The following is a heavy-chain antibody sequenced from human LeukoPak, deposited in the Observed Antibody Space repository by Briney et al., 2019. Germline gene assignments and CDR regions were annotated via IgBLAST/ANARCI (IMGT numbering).Heavy chain of an antibody. CDR2: TYTSGST. CDR1: GGSITIYY. Sequence: SETLSLTRTVSGGSITIYYWSWIRQPAGKGLEWIGRTYTSGSTNYNPSLKSRVTISVDTSKNQFSLKLSSVTAADTAVYYCARGSKLVPYYFDYWGQGTLVTVSS. D-gene: IGHD6-6*01. V-gene: IGHV4-4*07. J-gene: IGHJ4*02. CDR3: ARGSKLVPYYFDY.